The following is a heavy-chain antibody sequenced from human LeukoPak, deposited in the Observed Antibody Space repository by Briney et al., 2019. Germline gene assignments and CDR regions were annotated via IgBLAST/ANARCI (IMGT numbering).Heavy chain of an antibody. J-gene: IGHJ6*03. Sequence: SETLSLTCTVSGGSISSYYWSWIRQPRGKGLEWIGYIYYSGSTNYNPSLKSRVTISVDTSKNQFSLKLSSVTAADTAVYYCARGGLYNWNYSDYYYYYMDVWGKGTTVTVSS. CDR3: ARGGLYNWNYSDYYYYYMDV. CDR1: GGSISSYY. CDR2: IYYSGST. V-gene: IGHV4-59*01. D-gene: IGHD1-7*01.